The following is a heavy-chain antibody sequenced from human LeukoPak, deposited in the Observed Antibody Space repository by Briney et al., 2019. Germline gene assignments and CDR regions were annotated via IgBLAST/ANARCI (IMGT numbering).Heavy chain of an antibody. J-gene: IGHJ4*02. V-gene: IGHV4-39*01. CDR2: IYYIGST. D-gene: IGHD2-21*02. CDR3: ARGGYCGGDCYFYY. CDR1: GGSISSTRYY. Sequence: SETLSLTCTVSGGSISSTRYYWGWIRQPPGKGLEWIGSIYYIGSTYYNPSLKSRVTISVDTSKNQFSLKLSSVTAADTAVYYCARGGYCGGDCYFYYWGQGTLVTVSS.